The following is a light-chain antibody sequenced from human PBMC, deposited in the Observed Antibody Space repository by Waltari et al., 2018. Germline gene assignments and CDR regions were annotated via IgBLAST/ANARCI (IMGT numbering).Light chain of an antibody. V-gene: IGLV3-21*02. CDR1: KIGSKR. CDR3: HVWDSNSDHVV. J-gene: IGLJ2*01. Sequence: SYVLTQPPSVSVAPGQTARITCGGNKIGSKRVHWYQQKPGQAPVLVLYDDSDRPSGIPGRFAGSNSGNTATLTISRVAAGDEADYYCHVWDSNSDHVVFGGGTKLTVL. CDR2: DDS.